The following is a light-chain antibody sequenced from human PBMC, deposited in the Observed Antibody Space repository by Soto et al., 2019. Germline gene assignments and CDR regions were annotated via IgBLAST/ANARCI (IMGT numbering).Light chain of an antibody. CDR3: QTWGQEV. Sequence: QPVLTQSPSASASLGASVKLTCTLSSGHSSYAIAWHQQQPEKGPRYLMKLNSDGSHSKGDGIPDRFSGSSSGAERYLTISSLQSEDEADYYCQTWGQEVFGGGTKLTVL. J-gene: IGLJ2*01. CDR1: SGHSSYA. CDR2: LNSDGSH. V-gene: IGLV4-69*01.